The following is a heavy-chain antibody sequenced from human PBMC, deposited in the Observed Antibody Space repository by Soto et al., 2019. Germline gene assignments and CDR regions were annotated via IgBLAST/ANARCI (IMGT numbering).Heavy chain of an antibody. D-gene: IGHD1-7*01. V-gene: IGHV4-34*01. J-gene: IGHJ6*02. CDR2: INHSGST. CDR3: ARVEYNWNYVSYYYYGMDV. CDR1: GGSFSGYY. Sequence: SETLSLTCAVYGGSFSGYYWRWIRQPPGKGLEWIGEINHSGSTNYNPSLKSRVTISVDTSKNQFSLKLSSVTAADTAVYYCARVEYNWNYVSYYYYGMDVWGQGTTVTVSS.